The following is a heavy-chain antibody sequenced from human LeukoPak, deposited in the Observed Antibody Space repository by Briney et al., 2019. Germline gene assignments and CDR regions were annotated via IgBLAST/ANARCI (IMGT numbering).Heavy chain of an antibody. CDR2: ISGSGDGT. V-gene: IGHV3-23*01. D-gene: IGHD3-16*02. J-gene: IGHJ4*02. CDR1: GFTFSSYA. CDR3: ARDGTLMITFGGVIVPWYFDY. Sequence: GGSLRLSCAASGFTFSSYAMSWVRQAPGKGLEWVSAISGSGDGTYYADSVKGRFTISRDNSKNTLYLQMNSLRAEDTAVYYCARDGTLMITFGGVIVPWYFDYWGQGTLVTVSS.